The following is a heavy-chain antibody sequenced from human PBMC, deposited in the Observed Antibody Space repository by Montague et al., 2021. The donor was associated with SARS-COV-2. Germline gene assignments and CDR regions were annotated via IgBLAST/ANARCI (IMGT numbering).Heavy chain of an antibody. CDR2: IYYSGSP. V-gene: IGHV4-31*02. CDR3: ARDVGWYSSSWFDY. Sequence: IYYSGSPYFHPSLTLRVTISVDTSKNQFSLKLSSLTAADTAVYYCARDVGWYSSSWFDYWGQGTLVTVSS. D-gene: IGHD6-13*01. J-gene: IGHJ4*02.